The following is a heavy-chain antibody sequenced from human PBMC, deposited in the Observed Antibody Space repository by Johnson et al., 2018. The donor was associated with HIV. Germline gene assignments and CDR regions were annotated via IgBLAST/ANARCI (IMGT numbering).Heavy chain of an antibody. D-gene: IGHD1-26*01. J-gene: IGHJ3*02. CDR2: ISKDGANN. CDR3: ARDSPWELTAFDI. V-gene: IGHV3-30*04. Sequence: QVQLVESGGGVVQPGKSLRLSCAASGFIFSNYPMHWVRQAPGKGLEWVAVISKDGANNYHADSVKGRFTISRDNSKNTLYLQMNSLRGEDTAVYYCARDSPWELTAFDIWGQGTMVTVSS. CDR1: GFIFSNYP.